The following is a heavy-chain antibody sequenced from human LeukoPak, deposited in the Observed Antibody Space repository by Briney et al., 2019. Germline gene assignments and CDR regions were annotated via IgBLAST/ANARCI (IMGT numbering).Heavy chain of an antibody. Sequence: ASVKVSCKASGYSFTNYGISWVRQAPGQGLEWMGWISAYNDNAHYAQGLEGRVTMTSETSTRTAYMELRSLRSDDTAVYYCARSTLGIEFDYWGQGSLVTVSS. CDR3: ARSTLGIEFDY. V-gene: IGHV1-18*01. D-gene: IGHD7-27*01. J-gene: IGHJ4*02. CDR1: GYSFTNYG. CDR2: ISAYNDNA.